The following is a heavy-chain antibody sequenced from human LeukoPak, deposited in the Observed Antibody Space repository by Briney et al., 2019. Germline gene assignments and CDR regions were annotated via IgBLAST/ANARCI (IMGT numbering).Heavy chain of an antibody. CDR2: IYYSGST. Sequence: PSETLSLTCTVSDGSISSYYWSWIRQPPGKGLEWIGYIYYSGSTNYNPSLKSRVTISVDTSKNQFSLKLSSVTAADTAVYYCVRASSSWVYWGQGTLVTVSS. D-gene: IGHD6-13*01. CDR3: VRASSSWVY. CDR1: DGSISSYY. J-gene: IGHJ4*02. V-gene: IGHV4-59*01.